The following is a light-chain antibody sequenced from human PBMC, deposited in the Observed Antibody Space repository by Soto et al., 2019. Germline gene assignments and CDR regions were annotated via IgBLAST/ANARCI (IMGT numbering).Light chain of an antibody. J-gene: IGLJ2*01. CDR3: GTWDSSLSAAV. CDR2: DNN. Sequence: QSVLTQPPSVSAAPGQKVTISCSGSSSNIGNNYVSWYQQLPGTAPKLVIYDNNQRPSGIPDRFSGSKSGTSATLGITGLQTGDEADYYCGTWDSSLSAAVFGGGTKLTVL. V-gene: IGLV1-51*01. CDR1: SSNIGNNY.